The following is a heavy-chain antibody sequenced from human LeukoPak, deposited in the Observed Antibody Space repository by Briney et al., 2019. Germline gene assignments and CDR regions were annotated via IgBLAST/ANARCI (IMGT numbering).Heavy chain of an antibody. D-gene: IGHD5-24*01. V-gene: IGHV5-51*01. J-gene: IGHJ4*02. Sequence: GESLKISCKGSGYSINNYWIAWVRQMPGKGLEWMGIIYPADSDIRYSPSFQGQVTISADKSISTAYLQWNSLKASDTAMYYCARPRGDGYNIAGFDYWGQGTLVTVSS. CDR1: GYSINNYW. CDR3: ARPRGDGYNIAGFDY. CDR2: IYPADSDI.